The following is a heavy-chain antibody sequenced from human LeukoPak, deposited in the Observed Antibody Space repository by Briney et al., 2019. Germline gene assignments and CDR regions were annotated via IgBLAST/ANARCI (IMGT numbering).Heavy chain of an antibody. CDR3: ARVSYRAVAGTNAFDI. V-gene: IGHV3-21*01. D-gene: IGHD6-19*01. CDR2: ISSSSSYI. Sequence: PGGSLRLSCAASGFTFSSYSMNWVRQAPGKGLEWVSSISSSSSYIYYADSVKGRFTISRDNAKNSLYLQMNSLRAEDTAVYYCARVSYRAVAGTNAFDIWGQGTMVTVSS. CDR1: GFTFSSYS. J-gene: IGHJ3*02.